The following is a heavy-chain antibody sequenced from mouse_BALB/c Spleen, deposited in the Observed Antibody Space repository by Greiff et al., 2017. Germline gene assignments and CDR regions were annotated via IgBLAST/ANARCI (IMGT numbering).Heavy chain of an antibody. D-gene: IGHD2-2*01. V-gene: IGHV5-6-4*01. CDR3: TRNKNGNDVDD. J-gene: IGHJ2*01. Sequence: DVKLVESGGGLVKPGGSLKLSCAASGFTFSSYTMSWVRQTPEKRLEWVATISSGGSYTYYPDSVKGRFTISRDNAKNTLYLQMSSLKSEDTAMYYCTRNKNGNDVDDWGQGTTLTVSS. CDR2: ISSGGSYT. CDR1: GFTFSSYT.